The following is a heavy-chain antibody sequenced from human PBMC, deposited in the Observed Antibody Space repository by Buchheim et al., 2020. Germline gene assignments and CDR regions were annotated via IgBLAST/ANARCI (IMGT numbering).Heavy chain of an antibody. CDR1: GFTFSSYA. D-gene: IGHD2-15*01. J-gene: IGHJ4*02. V-gene: IGHV3-23*01. CDR2: ISGSGGST. CDR3: AKERPIVVVVAATRRSYYFDY. Sequence: EVQLLESGGGLVQPGGSLRLSCAASGFTFSSYAMSWVRQAPGKGLEWVSAISGSGGSTYYADSVKGRFTISRDNSKNTPYLQMNSLRAEDTAVYYCAKERPIVVVVAATRRSYYFDYWGQGTL.